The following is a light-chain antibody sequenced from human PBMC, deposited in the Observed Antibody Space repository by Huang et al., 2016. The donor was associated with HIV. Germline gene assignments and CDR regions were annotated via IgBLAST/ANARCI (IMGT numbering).Light chain of an antibody. CDR2: LGS. CDR1: QSLLHSNGYNY. CDR3: MQALQTPYT. Sequence: DIVMTQSPLSLPVTPGEPASISCRSSQSLLHSNGYNYFDWYLQKPGQSPQLLIYLGSTRASGVPDRFSGSGSGTDFTLKISRVEAEDVGVYYCMQALQTPYTFGQGTKLEIK. V-gene: IGKV2-28*01. J-gene: IGKJ2*01.